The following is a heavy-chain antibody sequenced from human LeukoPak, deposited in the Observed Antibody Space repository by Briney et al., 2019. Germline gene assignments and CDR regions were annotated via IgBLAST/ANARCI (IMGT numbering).Heavy chain of an antibody. Sequence: PGGSLRLSCAASGFTFGSYSMNWVRQAPGKGLEWVSSISSSSSYIYYADSVKGRFTISRDNAKNSLYLQMNSLRAEDTAVYYCARERSITGTTYPARWFDPWGQGTLVTVSS. V-gene: IGHV3-21*01. CDR1: GFTFGSYS. CDR2: ISSSSSYI. D-gene: IGHD1-7*01. J-gene: IGHJ5*02. CDR3: ARERSITGTTYPARWFDP.